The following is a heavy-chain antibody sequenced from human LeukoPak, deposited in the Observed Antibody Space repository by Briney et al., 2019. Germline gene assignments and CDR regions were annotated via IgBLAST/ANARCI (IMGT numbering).Heavy chain of an antibody. Sequence: PSETLSLTCAVYGGSFSGYYWSWIRQPPGKGLEWIGEINHSGSTNYNPSLKSRVTISVDTSKNQFSLKLSSVTAADTAVYYCAVKDGSGSYSNWFDPWGQGTLVTVSS. CDR3: AVKDGSGSYSNWFDP. D-gene: IGHD3-10*01. CDR1: GGSFSGYY. J-gene: IGHJ5*02. CDR2: INHSGST. V-gene: IGHV4-34*01.